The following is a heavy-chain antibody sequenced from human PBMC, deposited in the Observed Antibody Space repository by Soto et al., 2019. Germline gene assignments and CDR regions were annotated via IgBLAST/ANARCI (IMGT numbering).Heavy chain of an antibody. CDR2: INAGNGNT. V-gene: IGHV1-3*01. D-gene: IGHD5-18*01. CDR1: GYTFTSYA. Sequence: GASVKVSCKASGYTFTSYAMHWVRQAPGQRLEWMGWINAGNGNTKYSQKFQGRVTITRDTSASTAYMELSSLRSEDTAVYYCARGLQLWLRGYYYYGMDVWGQGTTVTVSS. CDR3: ARGLQLWLRGYYYYGMDV. J-gene: IGHJ6*02.